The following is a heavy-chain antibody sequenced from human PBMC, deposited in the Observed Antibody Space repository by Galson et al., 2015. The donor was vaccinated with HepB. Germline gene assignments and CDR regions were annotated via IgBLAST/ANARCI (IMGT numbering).Heavy chain of an antibody. CDR3: ARSVVVPAATPRHDAFDI. CDR2: INPSGGGT. D-gene: IGHD2-2*02. Sequence: SVKVSCKASGYTFTSYYMHWVRQAPGQGLEWMGIINPSGGGTSYAQKFQGRVTMTRDTSTSTVYMELSSLRSEDTAVYYCARSVVVPAATPRHDAFDIWGQGTMVTVSS. CDR1: GYTFTSYY. V-gene: IGHV1-46*01. J-gene: IGHJ3*02.